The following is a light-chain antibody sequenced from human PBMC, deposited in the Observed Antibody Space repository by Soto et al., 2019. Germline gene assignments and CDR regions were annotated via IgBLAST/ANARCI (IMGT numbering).Light chain of an antibody. CDR3: VLYTSGGISV. CDR2: NTY. V-gene: IGLV8-61*01. CDR1: SGSIATGHY. J-gene: IGLJ7*01. Sequence: QTVVTQEPSFSVSPGETVTLTCGLSSGSIATGHYPSWYQQTPGQAPRTLIYNTYTRSPGIPDRFSGSVLGNKAALTITGAQPEDESTYYCVLYTSGGISVFGGVTQLTVL.